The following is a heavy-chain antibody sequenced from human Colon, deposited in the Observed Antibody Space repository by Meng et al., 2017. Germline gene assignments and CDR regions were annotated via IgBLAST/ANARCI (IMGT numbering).Heavy chain of an antibody. CDR3: ASYTTTVTTARYAFDI. D-gene: IGHD4-17*01. Sequence: GSLRLSCAVHGGSFSGYYWSWIRQPPGKGLEWIGEINHSGSTNYNPSLKSRVTISVDTSKNQFSLKLSSVTAADTAVYYCASYTTTVTTARYAFDIWGQGKRV. CDR1: GGSFSGYY. CDR2: INHSGST. J-gene: IGHJ3*02. V-gene: IGHV4-34*01.